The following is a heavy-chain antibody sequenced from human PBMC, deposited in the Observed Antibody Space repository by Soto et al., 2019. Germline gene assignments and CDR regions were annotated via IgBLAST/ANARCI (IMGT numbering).Heavy chain of an antibody. CDR2: IHSDGTA. CDR3: ARDPCGTDIGGSTDFDS. D-gene: IGHD2-15*01. V-gene: IGHV3-53*01. Sequence: EVHLVESGGDLVQPGGSLRLSCAASGFTVRTNYMNWVRQAPGKGLQWVSVIHSDGTAYYADSVEGRFTISRDVSKNTLYLQMTRLRAEDPAIYYCARDPCGTDIGGSTDFDSWGQGTLVTVSS. CDR1: GFTVRTNY. J-gene: IGHJ4*02.